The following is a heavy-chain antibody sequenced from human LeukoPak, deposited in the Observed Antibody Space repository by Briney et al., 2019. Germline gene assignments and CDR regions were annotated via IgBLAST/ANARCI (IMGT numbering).Heavy chain of an antibody. Sequence: GSLRLSCAASGFTVSSNYMSWVRQAPGKGLEWVSIIYSGGSTYYADAVKGRFTISRHNSKNTLYLLMNSLRAEDTAVYYCAREVGGSAFDIWGQGTMVTVSS. D-gene: IGHD3-16*01. V-gene: IGHV3-53*04. CDR3: AREVGGSAFDI. J-gene: IGHJ3*02. CDR2: IYSGGST. CDR1: GFTVSSNY.